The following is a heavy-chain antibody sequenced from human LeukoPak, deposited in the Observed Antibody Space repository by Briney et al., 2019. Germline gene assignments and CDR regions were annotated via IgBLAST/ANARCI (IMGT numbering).Heavy chain of an antibody. Sequence: SETLSLTCAVYGGSFSGYYWSWIRQPPGKGLEWIGEINHSGSTNYNPSLKSRVTISVDTSKNQFSLKLSSVTAADTAVYYCARCITTYYYDSSGYYPTWFDPWGQGTLVIVSS. D-gene: IGHD3-22*01. V-gene: IGHV4-34*01. CDR3: ARCITTYYYDSSGYYPTWFDP. CDR1: GGSFSGYY. J-gene: IGHJ5*02. CDR2: INHSGST.